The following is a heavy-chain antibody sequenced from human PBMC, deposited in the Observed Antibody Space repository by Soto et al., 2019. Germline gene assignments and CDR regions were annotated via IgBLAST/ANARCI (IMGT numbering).Heavy chain of an antibody. J-gene: IGHJ4*02. D-gene: IGHD6-6*01. V-gene: IGHV3-7*03. CDR3: VRSQLVLDY. Sequence: EVQLVESGGGLVQPGGSLRLSCAASGFTFTDYWMTWVRQAPGKGLECVANIKQDGSEKYYVDSVKGRFTISRDNAKNSFYLQMNSLRAEDTAVYYCVRSQLVLDYWAQGTLVTVSS. CDR2: IKQDGSEK. CDR1: GFTFTDYW.